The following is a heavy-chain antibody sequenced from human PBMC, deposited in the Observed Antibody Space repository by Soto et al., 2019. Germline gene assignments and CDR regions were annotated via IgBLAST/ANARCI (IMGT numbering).Heavy chain of an antibody. D-gene: IGHD4-17*01. CDR1: GGSISSSSYY. CDR3: ARLADDYGDPYYFDY. J-gene: IGHJ4*02. V-gene: IGHV4-39*01. Sequence: SETLSLTCTVSGGSISSSSYYWGWIRQPPGKGLEWIGSIYYSGSTYYNLSLKSRVTISVDTSKNQFSLKLSSVTAADTAVYYCARLADDYGDPYYFDYWGQGTLVTVSS. CDR2: IYYSGST.